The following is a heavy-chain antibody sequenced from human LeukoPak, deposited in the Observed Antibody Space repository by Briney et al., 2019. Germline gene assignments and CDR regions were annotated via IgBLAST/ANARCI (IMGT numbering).Heavy chain of an antibody. D-gene: IGHD3-22*01. CDR2: ISAYNGNT. CDR3: ARELSYYDSSGYYLLDY. J-gene: IGHJ4*02. Sequence: ASVKVSCKASGYTFTSYGISWVRQAPGQGLEWMGWISAYNGNTSYAQKLQGRVTMTTDTSTSTAYMELRSLRSDDTAVYYCARELSYYDSSGYYLLDYWGQGTLVTVSS. CDR1: GYTFTSYG. V-gene: IGHV1-18*01.